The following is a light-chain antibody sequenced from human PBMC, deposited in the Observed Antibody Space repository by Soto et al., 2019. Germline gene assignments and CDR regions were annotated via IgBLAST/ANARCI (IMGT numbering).Light chain of an antibody. CDR1: QSVGRS. V-gene: IGKV3-15*01. J-gene: IGKJ4*01. Sequence: IVMTQSPATLSVSPGERATLSCRASQSVGRSLAWYQQRPGQAPRLLIYGASARATGIPATFSGSGSGTEFTLTISSLQPEDFASYYCQQYDNWPSVTFGGGTKVDIK. CDR2: GAS. CDR3: QQYDNWPSVT.